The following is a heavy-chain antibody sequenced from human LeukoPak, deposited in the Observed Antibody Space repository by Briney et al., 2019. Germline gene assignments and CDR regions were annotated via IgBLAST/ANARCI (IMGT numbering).Heavy chain of an antibody. J-gene: IGHJ4*02. D-gene: IGHD5-18*01. CDR2: IIPIFGTA. CDR1: GGTFSSYA. Sequence: GASVKVSCKASGGTFSSYAISWVRQAPGQGLEWMGGIIPIFGTANYAQKFQGRVTITADESTSTAYMELSSLRSEDTAVYYCANRDTAMGPDYWGQGTLVTVSS. CDR3: ANRDTAMGPDY. V-gene: IGHV1-69*13.